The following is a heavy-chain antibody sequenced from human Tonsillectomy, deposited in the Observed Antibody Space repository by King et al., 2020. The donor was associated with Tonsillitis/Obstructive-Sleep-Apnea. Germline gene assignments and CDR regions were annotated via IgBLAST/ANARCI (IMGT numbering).Heavy chain of an antibody. Sequence: VQLVESGGGLVQPGGSLRLSCAASGFTFSSYEMNWVRQAPGKGLEWVSYISSSGSTIYYADSVKGRFTISRDNAKNSLYLQMNSLRAEDTAVYYCASSSTSCPFDYCGQGTLVTVSS. CDR2: ISSSGSTI. CDR1: GFTFSSYE. J-gene: IGHJ4*02. CDR3: ASSSTSCPFDY. V-gene: IGHV3-48*03. D-gene: IGHD2-2*01.